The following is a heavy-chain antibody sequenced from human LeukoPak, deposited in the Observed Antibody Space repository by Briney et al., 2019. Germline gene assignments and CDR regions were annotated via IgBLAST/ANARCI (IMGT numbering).Heavy chain of an antibody. J-gene: IGHJ4*02. Sequence: PGGSLRLSCAASGFTFDDYAMHWVRQAPGKGLEWVSGISWNSGSIGYADSVKGRFTISRDNAKNSLYLQMNSLRAEDTALYYCAKDRGYDILTSAIDYWGQGTLVTVSS. D-gene: IGHD3-9*01. V-gene: IGHV3-9*01. CDR1: GFTFDDYA. CDR2: ISWNSGSI. CDR3: AKDRGYDILTSAIDY.